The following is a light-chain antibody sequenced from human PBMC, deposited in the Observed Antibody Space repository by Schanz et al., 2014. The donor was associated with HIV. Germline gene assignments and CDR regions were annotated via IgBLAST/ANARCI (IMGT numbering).Light chain of an antibody. J-gene: IGLJ1*01. CDR2: DVS. CDR3: CSYTGSHISYV. CDR1: SNDVGNYNS. V-gene: IGLV2-11*01. Sequence: QSVLTQPRSVSGSPGQSVTISCTGTSNDVGNYNSVSWFQQYPGKVPKLMIYDVSKRPSGVPDRFSGSKSGNTASLTISGLQAEDEADYHCCSYTGSHISYVFGTGTKLTVL.